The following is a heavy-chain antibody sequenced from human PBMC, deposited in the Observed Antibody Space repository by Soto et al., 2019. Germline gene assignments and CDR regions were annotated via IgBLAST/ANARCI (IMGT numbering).Heavy chain of an antibody. J-gene: IGHJ6*04. Sequence: PGESLKISCKGSGYSFTSYWISWVRQMPGKGLEWMGRIDPSDSYTNYSPSFQGHVTISADKSISTAYLQWRSLKASDTAMYYCERQDIVVVPAAIRPSGGMDVWGKGTMVTVSS. CDR3: ERQDIVVVPAAIRPSGGMDV. CDR1: GYSFTSYW. D-gene: IGHD2-2*02. V-gene: IGHV5-10-1*01. CDR2: IDPSDSYT.